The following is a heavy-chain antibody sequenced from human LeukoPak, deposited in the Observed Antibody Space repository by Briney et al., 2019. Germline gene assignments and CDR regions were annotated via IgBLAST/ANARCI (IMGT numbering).Heavy chain of an antibody. CDR1: GFTFSACS. CDR3: ARDGSGWSRDY. Sequence: GGSLRLSCAASGFTFSACSMNWVRQAPGKGLKWVSGISSDSAYIYYADSVKGRFTVSRDNAKNSLSLHMSSLRAEDTAVYYCARDGSGWSRDYWGQGTLVTVSS. J-gene: IGHJ4*02. D-gene: IGHD2-15*01. CDR2: ISSDSAYI. V-gene: IGHV3-21*01.